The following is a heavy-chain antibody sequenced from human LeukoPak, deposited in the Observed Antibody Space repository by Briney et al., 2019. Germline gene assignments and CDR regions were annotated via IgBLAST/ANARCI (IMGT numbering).Heavy chain of an antibody. Sequence: GGSLRLSCAASGFTFSSYWMSWVRQAPGKGLEWVANIKQDGSEKYYVDSVKGRFTISRDNAKNSLYLQTNSLRAEDTAVYYCARGTTSGGYYYYMDVWGKGTTVTISS. J-gene: IGHJ6*03. CDR2: IKQDGSEK. D-gene: IGHD2-15*01. CDR3: ARGTTSGGYYYYMDV. CDR1: GFTFSSYW. V-gene: IGHV3-7*01.